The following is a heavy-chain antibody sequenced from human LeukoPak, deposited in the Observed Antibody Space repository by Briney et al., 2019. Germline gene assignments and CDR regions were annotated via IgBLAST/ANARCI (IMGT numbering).Heavy chain of an antibody. J-gene: IGHJ4*02. CDR2: VYSSGST. D-gene: IGHD6-13*01. CDR3: ARSPYSSSWSWGTDY. CDR1: GGSISGYY. V-gene: IGHV4-59*01. Sequence: SETLSLTCTVSGGSISGYYRTWIRQPPGKGLEWIGNVYSSGSTNYNPSLKSRVTISVDTSKNLFSLKLSSVTAADTAVYYCARSPYSSSWSWGTDYWGQGILVTVSS.